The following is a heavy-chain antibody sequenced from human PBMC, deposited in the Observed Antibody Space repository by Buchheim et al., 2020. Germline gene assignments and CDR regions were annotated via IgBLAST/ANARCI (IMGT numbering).Heavy chain of an antibody. CDR2: IYYSGST. CDR3: ARVSPPWVTGTTFFDY. Sequence: QVQLQESGPGLVKPSQTLSLTCTVSGGSISSGDYYWSWIRQPPGKGLEWIGYIYYSGSTYYNPSLKSRVTISVDKSKNKFSLKLSSVTAADTAVYYCARVSPPWVTGTTFFDYWGQGTL. CDR1: GGSISSGDYY. J-gene: IGHJ4*02. D-gene: IGHD1-7*01. V-gene: IGHV4-30-4*01.